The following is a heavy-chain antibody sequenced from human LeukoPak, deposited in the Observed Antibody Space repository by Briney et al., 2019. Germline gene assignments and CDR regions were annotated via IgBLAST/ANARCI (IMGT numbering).Heavy chain of an antibody. V-gene: IGHV3-30*02. CDR2: IRYDGSNK. J-gene: IGHJ4*02. Sequence: GGSLRLSCAASGFIFSSYGMHWVRQAPGKGLEWVAFIRYDGSNKYYADSVKGRFTISRDNSKNTVYLQMNSLRAEDTAVYYCARIRTVTTFRGPFDYWGQGTLVTVSS. CDR3: ARIRTVTTFRGPFDY. CDR1: GFIFSSYG. D-gene: IGHD4-11*01.